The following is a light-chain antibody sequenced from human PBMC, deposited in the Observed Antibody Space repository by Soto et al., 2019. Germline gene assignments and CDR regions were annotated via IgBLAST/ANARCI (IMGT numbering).Light chain of an antibody. J-gene: IGKJ2*01. Sequence: EIVLTQSPATLSLSPGERATLSCRARQSVSSYLAWYQQKPGQAPRLLIYDASNRATGIPARFSGSGSGTDFTLTISSLEPEDFAVYYCQQRSNRPPTFGQGTKLEIK. CDR3: QQRSNRPPT. CDR2: DAS. V-gene: IGKV3-11*01. CDR1: QSVSSY.